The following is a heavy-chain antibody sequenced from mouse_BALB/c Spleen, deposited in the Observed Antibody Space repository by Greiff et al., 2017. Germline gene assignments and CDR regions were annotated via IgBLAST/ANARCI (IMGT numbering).Heavy chain of an antibody. Sequence: EVMLVESGGGLVKLGGSLKLSCAASGFTFSSYYMSWVRQTPEKRLELVAAINSNGGSTYYPDTVKGRFTISRDNAKNTLYLQMSSLKSEDTALYYCASRITTATWFAYWGQGTLVTVSA. J-gene: IGHJ3*01. V-gene: IGHV5-6-2*01. D-gene: IGHD1-2*01. CDR3: ASRITTATWFAY. CDR2: INSNGGST. CDR1: GFTFSSYY.